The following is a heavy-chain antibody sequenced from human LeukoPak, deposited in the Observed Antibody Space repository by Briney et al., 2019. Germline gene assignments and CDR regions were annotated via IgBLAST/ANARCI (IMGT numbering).Heavy chain of an antibody. V-gene: IGHV3-15*01. J-gene: IGHJ5*02. CDR2: IRSEADGGTL. CDR1: EFSLINAW. CDR3: AKAAQIYPNWFDP. D-gene: IGHD3-16*02. Sequence: GGSLRLSCAASEFSLINAWMSWVRQAPGKGLEWVGRIRSEADGGTLDHAALVKGRFTISRDASKNTLYLQMNSLKTEDTAVYYCAKAAQIYPNWFDPWGQGTLVTVSS.